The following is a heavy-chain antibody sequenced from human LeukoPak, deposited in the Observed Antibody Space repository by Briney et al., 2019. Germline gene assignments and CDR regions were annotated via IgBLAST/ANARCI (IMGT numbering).Heavy chain of an antibody. CDR2: TYYRSKWYN. CDR3: ARSHSSNWYAFQY. CDR1: GDSVSTNSAA. Sequence: SQTLSLTCAISGDSVSTNSAAWNWIRQSPSRGLEWLGRTYYRSKWYNDYAVSVKSRITINADTSKNQFSLQLSSVTPEDTAVYYCARSHSSNWYAFQYWGQGTLVTVSS. J-gene: IGHJ1*01. D-gene: IGHD6-13*01. V-gene: IGHV6-1*01.